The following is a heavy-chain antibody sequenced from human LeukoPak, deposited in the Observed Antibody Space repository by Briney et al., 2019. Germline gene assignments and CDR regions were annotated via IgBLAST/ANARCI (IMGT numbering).Heavy chain of an antibody. V-gene: IGHV4-59*01. Sequence: SETLSLTCTVSGGSISSYYWSWIRQPPGKGLEWVGYIYYSGSTNYNPSLKSRVTISVDTSKNQFSLKLSSVTAADTAVYYCAREYGGGANYYYYYGMDVWGQGTTVTVSS. CDR2: IYYSGST. CDR1: GGSISSYY. CDR3: AREYGGGANYYYYYGMDV. D-gene: IGHD1-26*01. J-gene: IGHJ6*02.